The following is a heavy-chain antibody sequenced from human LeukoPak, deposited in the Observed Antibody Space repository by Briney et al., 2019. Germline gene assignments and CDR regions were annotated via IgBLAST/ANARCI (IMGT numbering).Heavy chain of an antibody. Sequence: PGGSLRLSCAASGFTFSSYSMNWIRQAPGKGLEWVSSISSSRSSYIYYADSVKGRFTISRDNAKNSLYLQMNSLRAEDTAVYYGASGYCSSTSCETSAFDIWGQGTMVTVSS. J-gene: IGHJ3*02. CDR3: ASGYCSSTSCETSAFDI. D-gene: IGHD2-2*03. V-gene: IGHV3-21*01. CDR2: ISSSRSSYI. CDR1: GFTFSSYS.